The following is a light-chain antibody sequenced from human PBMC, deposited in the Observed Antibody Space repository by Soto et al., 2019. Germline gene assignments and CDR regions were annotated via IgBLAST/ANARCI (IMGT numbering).Light chain of an antibody. CDR2: GAS. V-gene: IGKV3-20*01. CDR3: QQYVSSPLT. CDR1: QSVSSNH. J-gene: IGKJ4*01. Sequence: EIVLTQSPGTLSLSPGERAALSCRASQSVSSNHLAWYQQRPGQAPRLLIYGASSRATGIPDRFSGSGSGTDFTLTINRLEPEDFAVYYWQQYVSSPLTFGGGTKVEIK.